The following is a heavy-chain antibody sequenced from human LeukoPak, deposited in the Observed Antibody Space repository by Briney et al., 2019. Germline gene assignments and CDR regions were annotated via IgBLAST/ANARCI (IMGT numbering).Heavy chain of an antibody. Sequence: GGSLRLSCVASGFTFSDYSMTWIRQAPGKGLEWLSYITGSGTSTYYADSVMGRFTISRDNAKNSLYLQMNSLRAEDTAVYYCARDEQNTYYYYGMDVWGQGTTVTVSS. CDR3: ARDEQNTYYYYGMDV. CDR2: ITGSGTST. CDR1: GFTFSDYS. J-gene: IGHJ6*02. V-gene: IGHV3-11*04.